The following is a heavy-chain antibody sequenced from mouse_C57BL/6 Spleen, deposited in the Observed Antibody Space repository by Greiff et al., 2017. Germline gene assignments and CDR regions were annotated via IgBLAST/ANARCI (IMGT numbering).Heavy chain of an antibody. Sequence: VQLVESGAELVKPGASVKMSCKASGYTFTTYPIQWMKQNHGKSLEWIGNFHPYNDDTKYNEKFKGKATLTAEKSSSTVYLELSRLTSDDSDVYSCARRGHYDYDWFAYWGQGTLVTVSA. CDR2: FHPYNDDT. CDR3: ARRGHYDYDWFAY. J-gene: IGHJ3*01. V-gene: IGHV1-47*01. CDR1: GYTFTTYP. D-gene: IGHD2-4*01.